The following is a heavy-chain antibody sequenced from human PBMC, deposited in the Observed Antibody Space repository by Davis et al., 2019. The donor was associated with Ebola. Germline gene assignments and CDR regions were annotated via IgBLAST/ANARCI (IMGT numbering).Heavy chain of an antibody. Sequence: GESPMTYCHGSWYSLTSYWLGWVRQTPGKGEEWMGITYPGDSDTRYSPSLQGQVTITTDKSIRTAYLQWSSLKASDTAMYYCARSDRLSIAARNNYNYGMDVWGQGTTVTVSS. J-gene: IGHJ6*02. CDR3: ARSDRLSIAARNNYNYGMDV. CDR1: WYSLTSYW. V-gene: IGHV5-51*01. CDR2: TYPGDSDT. D-gene: IGHD6-6*01.